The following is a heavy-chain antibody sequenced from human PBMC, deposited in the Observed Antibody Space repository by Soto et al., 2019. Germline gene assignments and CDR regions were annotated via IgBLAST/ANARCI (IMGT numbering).Heavy chain of an antibody. CDR3: ARESIFDGYCSGGRCYSPYDY. D-gene: IGHD2-15*01. Sequence: PSETLFLTCTVSGGSISSYCWSWLRQPAGKGLEWIGRIYTSGITNYNPSLKSRVTMSVDTSKNQFSLKLSSVTAADTAVYYCARESIFDGYCSGGRCYSPYDYWGQGTLIAVSS. J-gene: IGHJ4*02. V-gene: IGHV4-4*07. CDR1: GGSISSYC. CDR2: IYTSGIT.